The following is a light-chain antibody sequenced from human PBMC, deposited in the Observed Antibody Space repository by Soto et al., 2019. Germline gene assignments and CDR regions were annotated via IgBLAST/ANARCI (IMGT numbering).Light chain of an antibody. CDR1: QSVSSSS. CDR3: HQYGSSSYT. J-gene: IGKJ2*01. Sequence: EIVLTQSPGTLSLSPGERATLSCRASQSVSSSSLAWYQKKPGQAPRLLIYGASSRATGIPDRFSASGSGTDFTLTISGLDPEDYAVYYCHQYGSSSYTFGQGTKLEIK. V-gene: IGKV3-20*01. CDR2: GAS.